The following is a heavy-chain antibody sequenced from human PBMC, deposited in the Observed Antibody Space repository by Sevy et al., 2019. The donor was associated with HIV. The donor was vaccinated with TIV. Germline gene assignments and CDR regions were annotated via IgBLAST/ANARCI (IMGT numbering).Heavy chain of an antibody. D-gene: IGHD3-10*01. Sequence: GGSLRLSCAASGFTFSSYAMSWVRQAPGKGLEWVSAISGSGGSTYYADSVKGRFTISRDNSKNTLYLQMNSLRAEDTAVYYCAKGRLYYGSGRDGMDVGGQGTTVTVSS. CDR3: AKGRLYYGSGRDGMDV. V-gene: IGHV3-23*01. CDR1: GFTFSSYA. J-gene: IGHJ6*02. CDR2: ISGSGGST.